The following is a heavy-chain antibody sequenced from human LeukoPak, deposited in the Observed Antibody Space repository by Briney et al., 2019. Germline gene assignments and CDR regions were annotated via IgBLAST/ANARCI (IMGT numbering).Heavy chain of an antibody. CDR3: ARGEDVVGTVNLLDS. Sequence: PGGSLRLSCAASGFTFSNAWMNWVRQAPGKGLEWVSYISSRSTIIYYAESVKGRFSISRDKAKNLVFLQMNSLRADDTAVYYCARGEDVVGTVNLLDSWGQGTLVTVSS. V-gene: IGHV3-48*01. CDR2: ISSRSTII. J-gene: IGHJ4*02. CDR1: GFTFSNAW. D-gene: IGHD2-21*02.